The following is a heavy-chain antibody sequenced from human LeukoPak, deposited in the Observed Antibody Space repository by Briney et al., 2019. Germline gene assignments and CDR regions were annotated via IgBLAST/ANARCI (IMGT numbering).Heavy chain of an antibody. CDR3: ARKIAVAPYYFDY. CDR1: GGSISSSNW. D-gene: IGHD6-19*01. J-gene: IGHJ4*02. CDR2: IYHSGSS. Sequence: SETLSLTCAVSGGSISSSNWWSWVRQPPGKGLEWIGEIYHSGSSNYNPSLKSRVTISVDKSKNQFSLKLSSVTAADTAVYYCARKIAVAPYYFDYWGQGILVTVSS. V-gene: IGHV4-4*02.